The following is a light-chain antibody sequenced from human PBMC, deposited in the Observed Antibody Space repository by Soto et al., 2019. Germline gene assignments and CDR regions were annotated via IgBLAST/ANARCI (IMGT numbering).Light chain of an antibody. CDR1: QSISSW. CDR3: QQNNSYPWT. CDR2: KAS. V-gene: IGKV1-5*03. J-gene: IGKJ1*01. Sequence: DIQMTQSPSTLSASVGDRVTITCRASQSISSWLAWYQQKPGKAPKLLIYKASSLESRVPSRFSGSGLGTDFTFTFCSLQPEDFAIYYYQQNNSYPWTFGKGPKVDIK.